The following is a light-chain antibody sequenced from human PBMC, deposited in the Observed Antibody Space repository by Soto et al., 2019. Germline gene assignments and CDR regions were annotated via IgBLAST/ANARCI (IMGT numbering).Light chain of an antibody. CDR1: QSINIY. CDR2: GAS. CDR3: QQSYRSPYT. Sequence: IQMTQSPSSLSASVGDSVTVTCRASQSINIYLNWYQQKPGKAPTLLIYGASSLQSGVPSRFTGGRSRTDFTLTISILQPEDFATYYCQQSYRSPYTFGQGTKLEIK. J-gene: IGKJ2*01. V-gene: IGKV1-39*01.